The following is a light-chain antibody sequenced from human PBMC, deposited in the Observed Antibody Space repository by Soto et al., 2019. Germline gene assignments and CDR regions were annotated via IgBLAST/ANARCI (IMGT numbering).Light chain of an antibody. J-gene: IGLJ3*02. Sequence: QSVLTQPASVSGSPGQSITISCTGTSSDVGGYNYVSWYQQHPGKAPKLMIYEVSNRPSGVSNHFSGSKSGNTASLTISGLQAEDEADYYCSSYTSSSTVFGGGTKLTVL. CDR3: SSYTSSSTV. CDR2: EVS. V-gene: IGLV2-14*01. CDR1: SSDVGGYNY.